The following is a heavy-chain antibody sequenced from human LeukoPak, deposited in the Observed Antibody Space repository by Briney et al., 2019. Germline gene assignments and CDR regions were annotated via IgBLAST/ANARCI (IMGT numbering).Heavy chain of an antibody. Sequence: GGSLRLSCAVSGFIFNDYALHWVRQVPGKGLEWLSFSGWTGIGTDYGDSVKGRFTISRDDSKNSLYLQMHSLRSEDSALYYCVRSRAASLGYFDSWGQGTLVTVYS. V-gene: IGHV3-43D*03. CDR1: GFIFNDYA. D-gene: IGHD7-27*01. CDR3: VRSRAASLGYFDS. J-gene: IGHJ4*02. CDR2: SGWTGIGT.